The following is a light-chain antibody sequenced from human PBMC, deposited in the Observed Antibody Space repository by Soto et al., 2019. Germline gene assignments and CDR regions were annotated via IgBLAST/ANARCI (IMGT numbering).Light chain of an antibody. CDR3: QKYNRYSWT. CDR2: DAS. J-gene: IGKJ1*01. V-gene: IGKV1-9*01. Sequence: QVTQSPCSLSASVGDRVTITCRASQGISSYLAWYQQKPGKVPKLLIYDASTLHSGVPSRFSGSGSGTDFTLTISSLQPEDFATYYCQKYNRYSWTFGQGTKVDIK. CDR1: QGISSY.